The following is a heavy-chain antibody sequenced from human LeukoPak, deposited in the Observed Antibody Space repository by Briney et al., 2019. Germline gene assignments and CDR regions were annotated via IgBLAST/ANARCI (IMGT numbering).Heavy chain of an antibody. CDR1: GGSISSSSYY. Sequence: PSETLSLTCTVSGGSISSSSYYWGWIRQPPGKGLEWIGSIYYSGSTYYNPSLKSRVTISVDTSKNQFSLKLSSVTAADTAVYYCASQSPGYCSSTSCGGYWGQGTLVTVSS. D-gene: IGHD2-2*01. V-gene: IGHV4-39*01. CDR2: IYYSGST. CDR3: ASQSPGYCSSTSCGGY. J-gene: IGHJ4*02.